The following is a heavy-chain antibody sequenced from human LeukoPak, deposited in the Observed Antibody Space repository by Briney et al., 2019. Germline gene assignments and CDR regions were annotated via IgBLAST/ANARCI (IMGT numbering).Heavy chain of an antibody. D-gene: IGHD3-10*01. Sequence: SSVKVSCKASGYTFTSYGIREVRQAPGQGLEGMGWISAYNGKTNYAQKLQGRVTMTTDPSTSTAYMELRSLRSAETAVYCCERASGPYAQAGGYWGQGTLVTVSS. CDR2: ISAYNGKT. CDR1: GYTFTSYG. CDR3: ERASGPYAQAGGY. V-gene: IGHV1-18*01. J-gene: IGHJ4*02.